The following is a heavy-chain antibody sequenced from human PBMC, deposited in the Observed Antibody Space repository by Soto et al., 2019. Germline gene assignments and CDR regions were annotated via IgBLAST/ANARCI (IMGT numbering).Heavy chain of an antibody. D-gene: IGHD3-10*01. CDR1: GYSFTSYW. V-gene: IGHV5-51*01. Sequence: GESLKISCKGSGYSFTSYWIGWVRQMPGKGLEWMGIIYPGDSDTRYSPSFQGQVTISADKSISTAYLQWSSLKASDTAMYYCARLLSAYYYGSGSYYPNWFDPWGQGTLVTVSS. CDR3: ARLLSAYYYGSGSYYPNWFDP. CDR2: IYPGDSDT. J-gene: IGHJ5*02.